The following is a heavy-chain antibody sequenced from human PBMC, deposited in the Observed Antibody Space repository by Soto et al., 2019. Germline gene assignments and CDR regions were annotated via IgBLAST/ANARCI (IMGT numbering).Heavy chain of an antibody. CDR2: ISAYNGNT. CDR3: ARGGTPIAY. J-gene: IGHJ4*02. D-gene: IGHD3-16*01. V-gene: IGHV1-18*01. Sequence: QVQLVQSGAEVKKPGASVKVSCKASGYTFTNFGISWVRQAPGQGLEWMGWISAYNGNTNYAQNFQGRVTMTTDTSASTASMELRSLSSDDTAVYFSARGGTPIAYWGQGTLVSASS. CDR1: GYTFTNFG.